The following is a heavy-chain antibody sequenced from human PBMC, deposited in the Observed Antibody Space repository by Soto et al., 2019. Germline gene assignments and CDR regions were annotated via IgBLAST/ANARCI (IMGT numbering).Heavy chain of an antibody. V-gene: IGHV1-18*01. J-gene: IGHJ4*02. CDR2: ISAYNGNR. CDR3: ARDRSTGDY. Sequence: QIQLVQSGAEVKKPGASVKVSCKAFGYTFTNYDISWVRQAPGQGLEGMGWISAYNGNRTYAQNLQDRVTLTTDTSTSTAYMELTSLRSDDTAVYYCARDRSTGDYWGQGTLVTVSS. CDR1: GYTFTNYD.